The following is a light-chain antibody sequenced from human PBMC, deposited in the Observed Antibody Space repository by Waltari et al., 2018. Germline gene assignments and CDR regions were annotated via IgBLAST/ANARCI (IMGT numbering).Light chain of an antibody. J-gene: IGLJ2*01. CDR2: EDT. CDR3: CSYAGSTASIL. CDR1: SKDVGSHNL. V-gene: IGLV2-23*01. Sequence: QSALTQPASVSGSPGQSITISCTGTSKDVGSHNLLSWYQHHPGKAPKLMIYEDTKRPSGVSNRFSSSKSGNTASLTISGLQAEDEADYYCCSYAGSTASILLGGGTKLTVL.